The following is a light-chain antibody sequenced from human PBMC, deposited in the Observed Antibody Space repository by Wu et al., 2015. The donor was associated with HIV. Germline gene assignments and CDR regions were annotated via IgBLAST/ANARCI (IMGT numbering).Light chain of an antibody. Sequence: EIVLTQSPATLSLSPGERATLSCRASQSVSSYLAWYQQKPGQAPRLLIYDASNRATGIPARFSGSGSGTDFTLTISRLEPEDFAVYYCQQYGSSAYSFGQGTKLEI. V-gene: IGKV3-11*01. CDR1: QSVSSY. J-gene: IGKJ2*03. CDR3: QQYGSSAYS. CDR2: DAS.